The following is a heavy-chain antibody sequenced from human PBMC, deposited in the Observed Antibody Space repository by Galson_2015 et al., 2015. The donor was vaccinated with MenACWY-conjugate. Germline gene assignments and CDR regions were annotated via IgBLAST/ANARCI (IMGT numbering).Heavy chain of an antibody. CDR1: GFIFNTYW. CDR2: INPGGSST. CDR3: AKTRGASFYFDS. J-gene: IGHJ4*02. Sequence: SLRLSCAASGFIFNTYWMHWVRQAPGKGPVWVSRINPGGSSTTYADSVKDRFTISRDNAKNTLYLQMNSLRPEDTAVFYCAKTRGASFYFDSWGQSTLVTVSS. V-gene: IGHV3-74*01. D-gene: IGHD1-26*01.